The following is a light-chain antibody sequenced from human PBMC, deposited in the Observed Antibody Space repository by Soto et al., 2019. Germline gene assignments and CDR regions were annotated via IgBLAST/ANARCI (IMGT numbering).Light chain of an antibody. CDR3: QQSYSTPLT. J-gene: IGKJ1*01. V-gene: IGKV3-20*01. CDR2: GAS. CDR1: QIVSRSD. Sequence: EIVLTQSPGTLSLSPGERATLSCRASQIVSRSDLAWYQQKPGQAPRLLIYGASSRATGIPDRFSGSGSGTDFTLTISRMEPEDFATYYCQQSYSTPLTFGQGTKVDIK.